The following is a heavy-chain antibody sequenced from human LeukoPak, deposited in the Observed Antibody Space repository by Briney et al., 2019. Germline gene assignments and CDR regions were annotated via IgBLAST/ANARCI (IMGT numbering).Heavy chain of an antibody. D-gene: IGHD3-9*01. V-gene: IGHV4-59*01. J-gene: IGHJ6*04. CDR1: GGSISSYY. Sequence: SETLSLTCTVSGGSISSYYWSWIRQPPGKGLEWIGYIYYSGSTNYNPSLKSRVTISVDTSKNQFSLKLSSVTAADTAVYYCGRDGPPDILTGTYYGMDVWGKGTTVTVSS. CDR3: GRDGPPDILTGTYYGMDV. CDR2: IYYSGST.